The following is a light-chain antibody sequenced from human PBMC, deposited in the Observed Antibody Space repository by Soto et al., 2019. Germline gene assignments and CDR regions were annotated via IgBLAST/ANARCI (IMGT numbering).Light chain of an antibody. J-gene: IGLJ3*02. CDR2: RND. CDR1: SSNIEFNY. CDR3: ATWDDSLSGVV. V-gene: IGLV1-47*01. Sequence: QSVLTQPPSASGTPGQGVTISCSGSSSNIEFNYDYWYQYLPGTAPKLLIYRNDQRPSGVPDRFYGSKSGATASLAISGLRSEDESEYSCATWDDSLSGVVFGGGTKLTVL.